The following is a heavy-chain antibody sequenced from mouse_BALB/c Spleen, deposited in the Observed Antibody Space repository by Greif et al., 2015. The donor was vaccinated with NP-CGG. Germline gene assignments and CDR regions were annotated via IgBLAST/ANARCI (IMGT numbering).Heavy chain of an antibody. Sequence: VKLMESGAELVRPGSSVKISCKASGYAFSSYWMNWVKQRPGQGLEWIGQIYPGDGDTNYNGKFKGKATLTADKSSSTAYMQLSSLTSEDSAVYFRAREDYGTRYFDVWGAGTTVTVSS. CDR2: IYPGDGDT. J-gene: IGHJ1*01. CDR1: GYAFSSYW. CDR3: AREDYGTRYFDV. V-gene: IGHV1-80*01. D-gene: IGHD1-1*01.